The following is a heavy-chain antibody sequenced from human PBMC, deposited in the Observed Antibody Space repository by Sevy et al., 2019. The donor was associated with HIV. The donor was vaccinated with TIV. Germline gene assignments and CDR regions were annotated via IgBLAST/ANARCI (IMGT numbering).Heavy chain of an antibody. J-gene: IGHJ5*02. CDR3: ARALYGSGTNWFDP. D-gene: IGHD3-10*01. CDR2: IKKDGSEK. Sequence: GGSLKPSFEASGFTFISNWMGWVGQPQGKGLEWVANIKKDGSEKYNVASVKGRFTISRDNAKNSLYLQMNSLRAEDTAVYYCARALYGSGTNWFDPWGQGTLVTVSS. CDR1: GFTFISNW. V-gene: IGHV3-7*01.